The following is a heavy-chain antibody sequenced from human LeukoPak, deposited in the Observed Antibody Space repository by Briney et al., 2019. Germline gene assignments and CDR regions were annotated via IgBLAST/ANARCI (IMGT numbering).Heavy chain of an antibody. D-gene: IGHD3-10*01. CDR1: GFTFSDYY. J-gene: IGHJ4*02. CDR2: ISSSGSTI. V-gene: IGHV3-11*04. Sequence: PGGSLRLSCAASGFTFSDYYMSWIRQAPGKGLEWVSNISSSGSTIYYADSVKGRFTISRDNAKNSLYLQMNSLRAEDTAVYYCARDTMVPLSISLDYWGQGTLVTVSS. CDR3: ARDTMVPLSISLDY.